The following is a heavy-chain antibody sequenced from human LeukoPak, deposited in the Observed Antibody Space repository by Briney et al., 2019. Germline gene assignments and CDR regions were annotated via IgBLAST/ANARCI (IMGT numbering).Heavy chain of an antibody. J-gene: IGHJ2*01. Sequence: GGSLRLSCAASGFTFSSYVMNWVRQAPGKGLEWVSSISSGSTYIYYADSVKGRFTISRDNAKNSLYLQMNSLRAEDTAVYYCARAGGDYGSGRKPLDLWGRGTLVTVSS. CDR1: GFTFSSYV. CDR2: ISSGSTYI. D-gene: IGHD3-10*01. CDR3: ARAGGDYGSGRKPLDL. V-gene: IGHV3-21*01.